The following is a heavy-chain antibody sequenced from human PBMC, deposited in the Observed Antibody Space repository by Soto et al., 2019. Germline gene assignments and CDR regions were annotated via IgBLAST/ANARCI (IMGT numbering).Heavy chain of an antibody. J-gene: IGHJ6*02. CDR2: IDPTDSKS. CDR3: ARRIDAPTGYYDYALDV. V-gene: IGHV5-10-1*01. CDR1: EYTSSDYW. Sequence: PAESLKISCEFSEYTSSDYWIHLVHQTPEKGLEWMGRIDPTDSKSIYSPAFQGHVTISADKSITTIYLQWSSLKASDSAMYYCARRIDAPTGYYDYALDVWGQGTTVTAP. D-gene: IGHD3-9*01.